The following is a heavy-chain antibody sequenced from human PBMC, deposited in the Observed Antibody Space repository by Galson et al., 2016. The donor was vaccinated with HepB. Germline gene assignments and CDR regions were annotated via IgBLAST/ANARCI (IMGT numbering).Heavy chain of an antibody. CDR3: AKDRLSGHGDYSWGIFDI. V-gene: IGHV3-48*01. Sequence: SLRLSCAASGFTFISYNMNWVRQAPGKGLEWISYISSSGGTIYYADSVRGRFIISRDNSNNKLFLQMNSLTTEDTAIYFCAKDRLSGHGDYSWGIFDIWGRGTEVTVSS. CDR2: ISSSGGTI. D-gene: IGHD4-17*01. CDR1: GFTFISYN. J-gene: IGHJ3*02.